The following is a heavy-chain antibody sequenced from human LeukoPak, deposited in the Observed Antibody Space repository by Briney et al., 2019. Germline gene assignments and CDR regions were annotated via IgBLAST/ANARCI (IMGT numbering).Heavy chain of an antibody. CDR1: HGSISGFH. D-gene: IGHD6-13*01. V-gene: IGHV4-59*01. Sequence: PLETLSLTCTVSHGSISGFHWSWIRQPPGKGLEWIGYIFYSGSTNYNPSLKSRVTISVDTSRNKVSLKLSSVTAADTAVYYCARGGAFSSSWYVVYCGQGALFSAST. CDR2: IFYSGST. CDR3: ARGGAFSSSWYVVY. J-gene: IGHJ4*02.